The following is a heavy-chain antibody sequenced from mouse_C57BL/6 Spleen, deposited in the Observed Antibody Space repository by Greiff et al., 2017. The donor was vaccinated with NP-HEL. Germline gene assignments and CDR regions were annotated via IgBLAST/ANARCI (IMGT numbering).Heavy chain of an antibody. CDR3: ARSGYGYDAY. CDR2: INPGSGGT. Sequence: VQLQQSGAELVRPGTSVKVSCKASGYAFTNYLIEWVKQRPGQGLEWIGVINPGSGGTNYNEKFKGKATLTADKSSSTAYMQLSSLTSEDSAVYFCARSGYGYDAYWGQGTLVTVSA. CDR1: GYAFTNYL. D-gene: IGHD2-2*01. J-gene: IGHJ3*01. V-gene: IGHV1-54*01.